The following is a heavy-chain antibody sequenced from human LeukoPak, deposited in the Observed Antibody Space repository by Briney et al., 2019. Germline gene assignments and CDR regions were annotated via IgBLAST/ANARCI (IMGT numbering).Heavy chain of an antibody. J-gene: IGHJ5*02. CDR1: GGSISSTSYY. CDR3: ARQECNGGSCYSRAIWFDP. CDR2: IYHTGTT. Sequence: PSETLSLTCTVSGGSISSTSYYWGWIRQPPGKGLEWIGSIYHTGTTYYSPSLQSRVTISVHTSKNQFSLKLSSVTAADTAVYYCARQECNGGSCYSRAIWFDPWGQGTLVTVSS. V-gene: IGHV4-39*01. D-gene: IGHD2-15*01.